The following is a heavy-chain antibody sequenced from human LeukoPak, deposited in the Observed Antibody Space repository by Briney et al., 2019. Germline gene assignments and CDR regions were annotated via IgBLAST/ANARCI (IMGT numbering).Heavy chain of an antibody. V-gene: IGHV1-18*01. Sequence: ATVKVSCKASGYTFITYDISWVRQAPGQGLEWMGWINSYKGNTNYAQKLQGRVTMTTESSTNTAYMELRSQRSDDTAVYYCARDRYYDSSGYWYYFDYWGQGTLVTV. CDR1: GYTFITYD. D-gene: IGHD3-22*01. CDR2: INSYKGNT. J-gene: IGHJ4*02. CDR3: ARDRYYDSSGYWYYFDY.